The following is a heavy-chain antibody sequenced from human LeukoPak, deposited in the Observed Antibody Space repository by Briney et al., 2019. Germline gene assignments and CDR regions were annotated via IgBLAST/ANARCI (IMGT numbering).Heavy chain of an antibody. CDR2: IGSAGDT. V-gene: IGHV3-13*01. J-gene: IGHJ4*02. CDR3: AGGYSYVYQY. D-gene: IGHD5-18*01. CDR1: GFTFSSYD. Sequence: QPGGSLRLSCAASGFTFSSYDMHWVRQTTGKGLEWVSVIGSAGDTYYPGSMRGRFTISRDNAKNSLYLQMNSLEAGDTAVYYCAGGYSYVYQYWGQGTLVTVSS.